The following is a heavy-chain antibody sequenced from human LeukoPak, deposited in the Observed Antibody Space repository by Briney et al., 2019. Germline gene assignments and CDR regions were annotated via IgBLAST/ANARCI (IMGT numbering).Heavy chain of an antibody. D-gene: IGHD3-22*01. CDR1: GGSFSGYY. J-gene: IGHJ4*02. V-gene: IGHV4-34*01. Sequence: SETLSLTCAVYGGSFSGYYWSWIRKPPGKGLEWSGEINHNGSTNYNPSLKSRFTISIDTSKNQFFMKLSSVTAADTAVSFCARGRPRHYYDCSAYVDYWGQGTLVTVSS. CDR3: ARGRPRHYYDCSAYVDY. CDR2: INHNGST.